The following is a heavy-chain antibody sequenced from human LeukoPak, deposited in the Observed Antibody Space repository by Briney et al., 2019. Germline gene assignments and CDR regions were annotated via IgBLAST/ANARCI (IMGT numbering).Heavy chain of an antibody. V-gene: IGHV4-34*01. Sequence: PSETLSLTCAVYGGSFSGYYWSWIRQPPGKGLEWIGEINHSGSTNYNPSPKRRVTISVDTSKNQFSLKLSSVAAADTAVYYCARRAYSYGSYYFDYWGQGTLVTVSS. CDR1: GGSFSGYY. D-gene: IGHD5-18*01. CDR2: INHSGST. J-gene: IGHJ4*02. CDR3: ARRAYSYGSYYFDY.